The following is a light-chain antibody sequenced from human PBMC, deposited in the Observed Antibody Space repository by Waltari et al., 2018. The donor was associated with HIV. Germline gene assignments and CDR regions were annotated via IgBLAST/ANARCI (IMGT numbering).Light chain of an antibody. CDR1: SSDVGGYNY. Sequence: QSALTQPASVSGSPGQSITISCTGTSSDVGGYNYVSWYQQHPGQAPKLMIYDVSKRPSGVSNRFAGSKSGNAASLTISGLQAEDAADYYCSSYTSSSTYVFGTGTKVTVL. CDR2: DVS. V-gene: IGLV2-14*01. CDR3: SSYTSSSTYV. J-gene: IGLJ1*01.